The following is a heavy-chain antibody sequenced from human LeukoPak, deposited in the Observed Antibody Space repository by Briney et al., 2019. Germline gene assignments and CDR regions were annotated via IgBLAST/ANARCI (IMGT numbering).Heavy chain of an antibody. Sequence: SETLSLTCTVSGYSIRSGFYWGWIRQPPGKGLEWIGNIYHSGITYYTPSLSSRVTMSVDTSKNQFSLKLSSVTAADTAVYYCARARRQWLVGANIRGDNPPYYYDYWGQGTLVTVSS. CDR3: ARARRQWLVGANIRGDNPPYYYDY. CDR1: GYSIRSGFY. V-gene: IGHV4-38-2*02. CDR2: IYHSGIT. D-gene: IGHD6-19*01. J-gene: IGHJ4*02.